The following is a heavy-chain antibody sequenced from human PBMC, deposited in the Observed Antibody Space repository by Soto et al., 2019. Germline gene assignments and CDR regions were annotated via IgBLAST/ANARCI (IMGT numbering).Heavy chain of an antibody. CDR2: ISGSGGST. Sequence: GGSLRLSCAASGFTFSSYAISWVRQAPGKGLEWVSTISGSGGSTDYADSVKGRFTIFRDNSKNTLYLQMSSLRAEDTAVYYCATGYFDILTGYSYYYFDYWGQGTLVTVSS. V-gene: IGHV3-23*01. D-gene: IGHD3-9*01. J-gene: IGHJ4*02. CDR1: GFTFSSYA. CDR3: ATGYFDILTGYSYYYFDY.